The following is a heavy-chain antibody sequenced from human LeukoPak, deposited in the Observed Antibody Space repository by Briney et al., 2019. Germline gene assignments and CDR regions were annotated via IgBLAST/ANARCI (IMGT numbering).Heavy chain of an antibody. D-gene: IGHD3-22*01. CDR2: ISGSGSTT. J-gene: IGHJ4*02. Sequence: PGGSLRLSCAASGFTFSSYDMSWVRQAPGKGLEWVSGISGSGSTTKYADSVKGRFTISRDNSKNTVYLQMNSLRAEDTAVYYCATYSSGQRGPFDYWGQGTLVTVSS. CDR1: GFTFSSYD. CDR3: ATYSSGQRGPFDY. V-gene: IGHV3-23*01.